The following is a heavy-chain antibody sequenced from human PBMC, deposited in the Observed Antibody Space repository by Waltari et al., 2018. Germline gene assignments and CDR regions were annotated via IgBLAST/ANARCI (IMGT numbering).Heavy chain of an antibody. J-gene: IGHJ6*02. D-gene: IGHD3-16*01. CDR3: ARGRRNFYAMDV. CDR2: TYYNSKWIN. CDR1: GDSVPSNGHA. V-gene: IGHV6-1*01. Sequence: QVQLQQSGPGLVKPSQTLSLTCAISGDSVPSNGHAWNWIRQSSSRGLEWLGRTYYNSKWINDYAESVKSRMTVNPDTSKNQFSLQLNSVTPEDTAVYYCARGRRNFYAMDVWGQGTTVTVSS.